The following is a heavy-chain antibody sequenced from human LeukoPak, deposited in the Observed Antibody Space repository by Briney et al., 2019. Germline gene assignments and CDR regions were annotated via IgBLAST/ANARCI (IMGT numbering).Heavy chain of an antibody. CDR1: GYTFTGYY. V-gene: IGHV1-2*02. Sequence: ASVKVSCKASGYTFTGYYMHWVRQAPGQGLEWMGWINPNSGGTNYAQKFQGRVTMTRDTSISTAYMELSRLRSDDTAVYYCARDSSDLGSSLGVDYWGQGTLVTVSS. J-gene: IGHJ4*02. CDR2: INPNSGGT. CDR3: ARDSSDLGSSLGVDY. D-gene: IGHD6-6*01.